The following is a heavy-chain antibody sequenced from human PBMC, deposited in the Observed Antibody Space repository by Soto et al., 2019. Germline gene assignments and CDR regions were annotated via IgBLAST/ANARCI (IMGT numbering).Heavy chain of an antibody. CDR2: IYSSGST. CDR3: AREVRYSSSSRDYYYYGMDV. J-gene: IGHJ6*02. Sequence: SETLSLTCTVSGGSISSYYWSWIRQPPGKGLEWIGYIYSSGSTNYNPSLKSRVTISVDTSNNQFSLKLSSVTAADTAVYYCAREVRYSSSSRDYYYYGMDVWGQGTTVTVSS. CDR1: GGSISSYY. D-gene: IGHD6-6*01. V-gene: IGHV4-59*01.